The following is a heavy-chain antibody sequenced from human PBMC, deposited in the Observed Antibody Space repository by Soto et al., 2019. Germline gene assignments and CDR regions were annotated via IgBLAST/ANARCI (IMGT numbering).Heavy chain of an antibody. J-gene: IGHJ6*03. Sequence: SETLSLTCAVYGGSFSGYYWSWIRQPPGKGLEWIGEINHSGSTNYNPSLKSRVTISVDTSKNQFSLKLSSVTAADTAVYYCARDSYLYYYYYMDVWGKGTTVTVSS. D-gene: IGHD2-2*01. CDR2: INHSGST. CDR3: ARDSYLYYYYYMDV. CDR1: GGSFSGYY. V-gene: IGHV4-34*01.